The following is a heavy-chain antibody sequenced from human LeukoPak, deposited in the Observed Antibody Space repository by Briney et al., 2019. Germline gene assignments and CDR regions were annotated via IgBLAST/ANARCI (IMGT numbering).Heavy chain of an antibody. CDR3: ARAPSTVTHAGFDY. CDR2: ISSSSSYL. CDR1: GFTFSSYS. D-gene: IGHD4-17*01. V-gene: IGHV3-21*01. Sequence: GGSLRLSCAASGFTFSSYSMNWVRQAPGKGLEWVSSISSSSSYLYYADSVKGRFTISRDNAKNSLYLQMNSLRAEDTAVYYCARAPSTVTHAGFDYWGQGTLVTVSS. J-gene: IGHJ4*02.